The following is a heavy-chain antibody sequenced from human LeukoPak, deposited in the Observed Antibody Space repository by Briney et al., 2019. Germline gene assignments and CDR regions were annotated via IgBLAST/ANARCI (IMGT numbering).Heavy chain of an antibody. D-gene: IGHD6-6*01. CDR2: IGVDGSST. J-gene: IGHJ5*02. CDR3: ARDHIPSSSGWFDP. CDR1: EFTFRAYA. Sequence: GGSLRLSCAASEFTFRAYAMSWVRQAPGKGLEWVSAIGVDGSSTYYADSVRGRFTMSRDNSKSTLYLQMNSLRAEDTGVYYCARDHIPSSSGWFDPWGQGTLVTVSS. V-gene: IGHV3-23*01.